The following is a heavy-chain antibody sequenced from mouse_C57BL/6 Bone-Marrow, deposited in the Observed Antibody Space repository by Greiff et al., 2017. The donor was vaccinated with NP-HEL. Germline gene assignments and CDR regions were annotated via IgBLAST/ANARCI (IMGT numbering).Heavy chain of an antibody. CDR1: GYTFTSYW. D-gene: IGHD1-2*01. Sequence: QVQLKQPGAELVRPGSSVKLSCKASGYTFTSYWMHWVKQRPIQGLEWIGNIDPSDSETHYNQKFKDKATLTVDKSSSTAYMQLSSLTSEDSAVYYCARGDYYGGFYYAMDYWGQGTSVTVSS. V-gene: IGHV1-52*01. J-gene: IGHJ4*01. CDR3: ARGDYYGGFYYAMDY. CDR2: IDPSDSET.